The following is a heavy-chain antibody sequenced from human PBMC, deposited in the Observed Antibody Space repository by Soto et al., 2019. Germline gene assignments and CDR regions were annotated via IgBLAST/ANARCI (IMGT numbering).Heavy chain of an antibody. D-gene: IGHD6-13*01. CDR2: IYYSGST. J-gene: IGHJ2*01. Sequence: QVLLQESGPGLVRPSETLSLTCTVSGASISSHYWSWIRQPPGKGLEWIGYIYYSGSTDYNPSLTSRVTTSIDTSTNPPSLRLTSVTAADPAVYYCARPWGIAPAVWYFDLWGRGTLVTVSS. CDR1: GASISSHY. CDR3: ARPWGIAPAVWYFDL. V-gene: IGHV4-59*08.